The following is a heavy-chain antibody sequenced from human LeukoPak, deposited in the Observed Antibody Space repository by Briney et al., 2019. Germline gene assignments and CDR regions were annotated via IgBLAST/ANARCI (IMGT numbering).Heavy chain of an antibody. CDR2: IYYSGST. Sequence: PSETLSLTCTVSGGSISSYYWSWIRQPPGKGLEWIGYIYYSGSTNYSPSLKSRVTISVDTSKNQFSLKLSSVTAADTAVYYCARCSGIAAAGTQADWFDPWGQGALVTVSS. J-gene: IGHJ5*02. CDR1: GGSISSYY. CDR3: ARCSGIAAAGTQADWFDP. D-gene: IGHD6-13*01. V-gene: IGHV4-59*01.